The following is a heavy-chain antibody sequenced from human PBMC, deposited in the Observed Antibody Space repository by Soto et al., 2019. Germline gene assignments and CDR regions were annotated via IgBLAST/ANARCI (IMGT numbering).Heavy chain of an antibody. CDR1: GGALSSNA. V-gene: IGHV1-69*13. Sequence: SVKVSCKDSGGALSSNAISWVRQAPGQGLEWMGGIIPIFGTANYAQKFQGRVTITADESTSTAYMELSSLRSEDTAVYYCARVIVGATADDAFDIWGQGTMVTVSS. CDR2: IIPIFGTA. J-gene: IGHJ3*02. D-gene: IGHD1-26*01. CDR3: ARVIVGATADDAFDI.